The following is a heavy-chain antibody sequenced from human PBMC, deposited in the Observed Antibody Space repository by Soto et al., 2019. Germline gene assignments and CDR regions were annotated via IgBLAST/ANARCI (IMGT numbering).Heavy chain of an antibody. Sequence: QVQLVESGGGVVQPGRSLRLSCAASGFTFSSYEMHWVRQAPGKGLEWVAIISYDGGNKYYGDSVKGRFTMSRDNSKNTMALQMDSLRVGDTAVYYCARRSTLSCHGRDVWGQGTTVTVSS. CDR2: ISYDGGNK. J-gene: IGHJ6*02. V-gene: IGHV3-30*19. CDR3: ARRSTLSCHGRDV. D-gene: IGHD2-2*01. CDR1: GFTFSSYE.